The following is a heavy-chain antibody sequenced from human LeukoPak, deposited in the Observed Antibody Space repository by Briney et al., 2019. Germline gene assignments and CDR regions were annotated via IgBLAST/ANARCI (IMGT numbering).Heavy chain of an antibody. V-gene: IGHV4-59*01. D-gene: IGHD1-26*01. CDR2: IYYSGST. CDR3: ARAGSYGGYFDY. J-gene: IGHJ4*02. Sequence: SETLSLTCTVSGGSISSYYWSWIRQPPGKGLEWIGYIYYSGSTNYNPSLKSRVTISVDTSKNQFSLKLSSVTAADTAVYYCARAGSYGGYFDYWGQGTLVTVSS. CDR1: GGSISSYY.